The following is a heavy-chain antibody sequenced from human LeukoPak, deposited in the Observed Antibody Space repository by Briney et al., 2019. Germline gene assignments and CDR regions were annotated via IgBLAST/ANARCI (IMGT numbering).Heavy chain of an antibody. CDR2: IYYSGST. V-gene: IGHV4-39*01. Sequence: PSETLSLTCTVSGGSISSSSYYWGWIRQPPGKGLEWIGSIYYSGSTYYNPSLKSRVTISVDTSKNQFSLKLSSVTAADTAVYYCARRSGVGGVFYGDYSLFDYWGQGTLVTVSS. CDR3: ARRSGVGGVFYGDYSLFDY. D-gene: IGHD4-17*01. J-gene: IGHJ4*02. CDR1: GGSISSSSYY.